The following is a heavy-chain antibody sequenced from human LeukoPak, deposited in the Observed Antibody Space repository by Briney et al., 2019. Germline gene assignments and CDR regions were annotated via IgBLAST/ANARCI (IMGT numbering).Heavy chain of an antibody. CDR3: ARPSAGGSAYYAMDV. J-gene: IGHJ6*02. CDR2: VYYSGST. CDR1: GGGISSYY. D-gene: IGHD2-15*01. Sequence: SSETLSLTCTVSGGGISSYYWSWIRQPPGKGLEWIGYVYYSGSTNYNPSLKSRVTISVDTSKHQFSLKLISVTAADTAVYYCARPSAGGSAYYAMDVWGQGTTVTVSS. V-gene: IGHV4-59*01.